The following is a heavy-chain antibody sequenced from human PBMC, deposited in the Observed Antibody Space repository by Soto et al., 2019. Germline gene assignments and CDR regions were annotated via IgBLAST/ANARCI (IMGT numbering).Heavy chain of an antibody. D-gene: IGHD2-15*01. CDR3: ARGNCSGGSCYPPDFFDY. Sequence: AQSLFCPASGLTFSSSGMPWVRQATGRGVEWVAVIWYDGSNKYYADSVKGRFTISRDNSKNTLYLQMNSLRAEDTAVYCCARGNCSGGSCYPPDFFDYWGQGTLVTVSS. CDR1: GLTFSSSG. CDR2: IWYDGSNK. V-gene: IGHV3-33*01. J-gene: IGHJ4*02.